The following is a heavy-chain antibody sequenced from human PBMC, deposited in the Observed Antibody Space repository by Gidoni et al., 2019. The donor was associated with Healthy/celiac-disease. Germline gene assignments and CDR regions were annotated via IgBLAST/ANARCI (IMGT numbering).Heavy chain of an antibody. J-gene: IGHJ6*02. V-gene: IGHV1-2*02. CDR3: ASFSSSSSYYYYYYGMDV. Sequence: QVQLVQSGAEVKKPGASVKVSCKASGYTFTGYYMHWVRQAPGQGLEWMGWINPISGGTHYAQKFQGRVTMTRDTSISTAYMELSRLRSDDTAVYYCASFSSSSSYYYYYYGMDVWGQGTTVTVSS. D-gene: IGHD6-6*01. CDR2: INPISGGT. CDR1: GYTFTGYY.